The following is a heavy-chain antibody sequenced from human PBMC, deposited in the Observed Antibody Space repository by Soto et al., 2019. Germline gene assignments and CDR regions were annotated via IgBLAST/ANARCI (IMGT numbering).Heavy chain of an antibody. CDR3: ARDGYSNGYFWGYFDY. D-gene: IGHD5-18*01. CDR1: GFTFSSYG. Sequence: QVQLVESGGGVVQPGRSLRLSCAASGFTFSSYGMHWVRQAPGKGLEWVAVIWYDGSNKYYADSVKGRFTISRDNSNNTLYLEMNSLRAEDTAVYYCARDGYSNGYFWGYFDYWGQGTLVTVSS. J-gene: IGHJ4*02. CDR2: IWYDGSNK. V-gene: IGHV3-33*01.